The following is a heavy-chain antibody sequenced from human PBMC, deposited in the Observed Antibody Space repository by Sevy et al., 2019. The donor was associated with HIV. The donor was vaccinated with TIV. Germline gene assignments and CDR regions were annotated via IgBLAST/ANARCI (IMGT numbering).Heavy chain of an antibody. CDR3: ARAAYYYSTTSCYIDY. Sequence: GGSLRLSCAASGFTFSTYTMNWVRQAPGKGLEWVSSISSSSSYIYYADSVKGRFTISRDNAKNSLYLQMNSLRVEDTAVYYCARAAYYYSTTSCYIDYWGQGTLVTVSS. D-gene: IGHD2-2*02. CDR2: ISSSSSYI. V-gene: IGHV3-21*01. J-gene: IGHJ4*02. CDR1: GFTFSTYT.